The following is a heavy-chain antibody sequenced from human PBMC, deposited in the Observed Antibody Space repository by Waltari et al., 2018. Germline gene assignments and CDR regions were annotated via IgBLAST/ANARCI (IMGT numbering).Heavy chain of an antibody. D-gene: IGHD3-10*01. Sequence: QVQLQESGPGLVKPSETLSLTCTVPGGPINTFYWNWLRQPPGKGLEWIGNIYYSGSTNYSPSLKSRVTISVDTSKNQFSLNLSSVTAADTAVYYCARGGSGSRANFDCWGQGTLVTVSS. CDR3: ARGGSGSRANFDC. CDR1: GGPINTFY. CDR2: IYYSGST. J-gene: IGHJ4*02. V-gene: IGHV4-59*01.